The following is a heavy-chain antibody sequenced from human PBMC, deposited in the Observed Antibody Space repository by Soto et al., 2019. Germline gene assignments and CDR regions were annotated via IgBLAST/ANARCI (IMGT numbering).Heavy chain of an antibody. J-gene: IGHJ5*02. D-gene: IGHD1-26*01. CDR1: GYSFSRYW. CDR2: TNPGDSDT. V-gene: IGHV5-51*01. CDR3: ASHVSGNWFDP. Sequence: ESLKISCKGSGYSFSRYWIGWVRQMPGKGLEWMGITNPGDSDTRYSPSFQGQVTISVDKSISTAYLQWSSLKASDTAMYYCASHVSGNWFDPWGQGTLVTVSS.